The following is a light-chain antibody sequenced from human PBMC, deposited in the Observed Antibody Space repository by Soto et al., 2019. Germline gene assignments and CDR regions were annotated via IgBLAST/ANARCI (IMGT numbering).Light chain of an antibody. CDR1: QSVSSN. CDR2: YIS. J-gene: IGKJ5*01. V-gene: IGKV3D-15*01. CDR3: QQHNQWPIT. Sequence: EIVLTQSPGTLSLSPGERATLSFRASQSVSSNLAWYQQKPGQAPRLLIYYISTRATGIPARFSGSGSGTEFTLTINSLQSEDSAVYYCQQHNQWPITFGQGTRLEIK.